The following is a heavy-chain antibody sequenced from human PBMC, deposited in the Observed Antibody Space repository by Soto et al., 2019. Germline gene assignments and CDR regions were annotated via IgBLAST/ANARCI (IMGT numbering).Heavy chain of an antibody. D-gene: IGHD5-18*01. V-gene: IGHV1-69*06. CDR2: IIPILGTA. Sequence: QVQLVQSRTEVKEPGSSVKVSCKASGGTFSSYAISWVRQAPGQGLEWMGGIIPILGTASYAQKFQGRVTITADKSTSTAYMELSSLRSEDTAVYYCARDSGDSYGPGDYWGQGTMVIVSS. CDR1: GGTFSSYA. J-gene: IGHJ4*02. CDR3: ARDSGDSYGPGDY.